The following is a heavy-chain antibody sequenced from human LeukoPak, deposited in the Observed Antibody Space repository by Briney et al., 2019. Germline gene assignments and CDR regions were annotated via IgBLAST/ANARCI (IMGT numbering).Heavy chain of an antibody. V-gene: IGHV3-23*01. CDR1: GFTFSSYA. Sequence: PGGSLRLSCAASGFTFSSYAMSWVRQAPGKGLEWVSAISGSGGSTYYADSVKGRFTISRDNSKNTLYLQMNSLRAEDTAVYYCARSIRPLYGMDVWGQGTTVTVSS. J-gene: IGHJ6*02. CDR3: ARSIRPLYGMDV. CDR2: ISGSGGST.